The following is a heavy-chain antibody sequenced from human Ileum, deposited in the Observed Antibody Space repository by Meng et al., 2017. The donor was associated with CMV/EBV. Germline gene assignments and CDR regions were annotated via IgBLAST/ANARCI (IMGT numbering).Heavy chain of an antibody. V-gene: IGHV3-7*01. J-gene: IGHJ4*02. Sequence: GESLKISCAASGLTFSNHWMTWVRQAPGKGLEWVASINQDGSGKYYVESLKGRITISRDNAKNSLCLQMDSLRAEDTAVYYCARDLYYWGQGTLVTVSS. CDR3: ARDLYY. CDR1: GLTFSNHW. CDR2: INQDGSGK.